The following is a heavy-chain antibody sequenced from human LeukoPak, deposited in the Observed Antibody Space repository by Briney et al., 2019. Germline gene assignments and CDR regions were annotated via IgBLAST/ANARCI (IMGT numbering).Heavy chain of an antibody. CDR1: GGSLISTDHH. V-gene: IGHV4-39*07. CDR3: ARGTTMVRGLYAFDI. J-gene: IGHJ3*02. CDR2: MSHSGTT. Sequence: SETLSLTCVVSGGSLISTDHHWGWIRQTPGKGLEWIGSMSHSGTTYYNPSLMSRVTMSVDTSKNYFSLQLSSVTAADTAVYYCARGTTMVRGLYAFDIWGQGTMVTVSS. D-gene: IGHD3-10*01.